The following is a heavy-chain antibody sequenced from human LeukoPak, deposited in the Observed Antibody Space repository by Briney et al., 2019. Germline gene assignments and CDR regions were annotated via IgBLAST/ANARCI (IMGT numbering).Heavy chain of an antibody. CDR2: IYYSGST. CDR1: GGSISSYY. J-gene: IGHJ6*03. Sequence: PSETLSLTCTVSGGSISSYYWSWLRQPPGKGLEWIGYIYYSGSTKYNPSLKSRVTISVDTSKNQFSLRLSSVTAADTAVYYCARDWGVSARPGYMDVWGKGTTVTVSS. V-gene: IGHV4-59*01. CDR3: ARDWGVSARPGYMDV. D-gene: IGHD6-6*01.